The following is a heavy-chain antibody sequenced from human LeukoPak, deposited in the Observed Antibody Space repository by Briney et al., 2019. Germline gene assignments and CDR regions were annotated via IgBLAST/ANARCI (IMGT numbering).Heavy chain of an antibody. CDR3: ASRITITNWFDP. D-gene: IGHD3-10*01. Sequence: GGSLRLSCAASGFTFSSYAMSWVREAPGKGVEWVSAISGSGGSTYYADSVKGRFTISRDNSKNTLYLQMNSLRAEDTAVYYCASRITITNWFDPWGQGTLVTVSS. CDR1: GFTFSSYA. CDR2: ISGSGGST. V-gene: IGHV3-23*01. J-gene: IGHJ5*02.